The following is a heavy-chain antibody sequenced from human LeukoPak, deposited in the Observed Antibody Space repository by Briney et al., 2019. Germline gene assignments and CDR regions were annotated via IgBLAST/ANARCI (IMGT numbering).Heavy chain of an antibody. CDR3: AADWTAAAVFDY. CDR1: GFTFTSSA. CDR2: IVVGSGNT. J-gene: IGHJ4*02. D-gene: IGHD6-13*01. Sequence: SVKVSCKASGFTFTSSAVQWLRQARGQRLEWIGWIVVGSGNTNYAQKFQERVTITRDMSTSTAYMELSSLRSEDTAVYYCAADWTAAAVFDYWGQGTLVTVSS. V-gene: IGHV1-58*01.